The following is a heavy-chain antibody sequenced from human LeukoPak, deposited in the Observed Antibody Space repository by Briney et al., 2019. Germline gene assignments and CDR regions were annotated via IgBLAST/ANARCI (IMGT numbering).Heavy chain of an antibody. D-gene: IGHD2-21*01. CDR3: AKDDCGDTCYPGGY. CDR1: GYIFTKYV. Sequence: ASVKVSCKASGYIFTKYVVHWVRQAPGQRPEWMGWIKAGNGDTKYSQNFQDRLTITRDTSASTVYMELSSLTSEDTALYYCAKDDCGDTCYPGGYWGQGTLVTVSS. J-gene: IGHJ4*02. CDR2: IKAGNGDT. V-gene: IGHV1-3*01.